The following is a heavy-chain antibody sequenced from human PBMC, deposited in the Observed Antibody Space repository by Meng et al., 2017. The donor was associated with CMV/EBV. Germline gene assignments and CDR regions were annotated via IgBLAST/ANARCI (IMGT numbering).Heavy chain of an antibody. CDR2: ISSSGSTI. D-gene: IGHD3-22*01. J-gene: IGHJ6*02. Sequence: GGSLRLSCAAPGFTFSSYEMNWVRQAPGKGLEWVSYISSSGSTIYYADSVKGRFTISRDNAKNSLYLQMNSLRAEDTAVYYCAKDRGYYDSSGYNPMGDYYGMDVWGQGTTVTVSS. CDR3: AKDRGYYDSSGYNPMGDYYGMDV. V-gene: IGHV3-48*03. CDR1: GFTFSSYE.